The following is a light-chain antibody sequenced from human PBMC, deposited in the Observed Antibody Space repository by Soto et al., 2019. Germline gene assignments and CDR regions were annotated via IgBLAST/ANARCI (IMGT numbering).Light chain of an antibody. V-gene: IGKV3-15*01. CDR2: GAS. Sequence: EIVMTQSPATLSVSPGERVTLSCRASQSIGGSLAWYQQKAGQAPRLLIYGASNRATGVPARFSGSGSGTDFTLTISSLKSEDFAVYYCQQYANWWAFGQGTKVEIK. CDR1: QSIGGS. J-gene: IGKJ1*01. CDR3: QQYANWWA.